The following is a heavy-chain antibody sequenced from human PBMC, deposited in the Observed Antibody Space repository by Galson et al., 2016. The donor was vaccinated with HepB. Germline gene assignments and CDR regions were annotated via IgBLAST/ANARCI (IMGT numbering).Heavy chain of an antibody. J-gene: IGHJ4*02. Sequence: CAISGDSVSSNSVAWNWIRQSPSRGLEWLGRTYYRSKWYNDYAVSVKSRITINPDTSKNQFSLQLNSVTPEDTAVYYCASAVIQGTAMGLDYWGQGTLVTVSS. CDR1: GDSVSSNSVA. CDR2: TYYRSKWYN. D-gene: IGHD5-18*01. V-gene: IGHV6-1*01. CDR3: ASAVIQGTAMGLDY.